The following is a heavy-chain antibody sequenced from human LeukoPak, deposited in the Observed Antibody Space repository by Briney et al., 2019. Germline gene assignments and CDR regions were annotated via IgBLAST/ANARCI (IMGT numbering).Heavy chain of an antibody. CDR1: GFTFSSYA. J-gene: IGHJ4*02. Sequence: PGGSLRLSCAASGFTFSSYAMHWVRQAPGKGLEWVAVISYDGSIEYYADSVKGRFTISRDNSKNTLYLQMNSLRAEDTAVYYCARDHGGYLDYWGQGTLVTVSS. D-gene: IGHD3-10*01. V-gene: IGHV3-30*04. CDR2: ISYDGSIE. CDR3: ARDHGGYLDY.